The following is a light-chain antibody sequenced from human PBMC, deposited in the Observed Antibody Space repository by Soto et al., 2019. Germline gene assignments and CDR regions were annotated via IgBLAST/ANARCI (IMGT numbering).Light chain of an antibody. Sequence: EIVMTQSPATLSVSPGESATLSCRASQSVSGNLAWYQQKPGQAPRLLIYGASTRATGIPARFSGSGSGTEFTLTISSLQSEDFAVYYCQQYKNWLITFGQGTRLEIK. CDR3: QQYKNWLIT. V-gene: IGKV3-15*01. CDR2: GAS. J-gene: IGKJ5*01. CDR1: QSVSGN.